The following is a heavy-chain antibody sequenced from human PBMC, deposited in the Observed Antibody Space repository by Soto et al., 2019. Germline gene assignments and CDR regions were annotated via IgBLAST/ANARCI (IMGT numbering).Heavy chain of an antibody. D-gene: IGHD3-9*01. J-gene: IGHJ4*02. CDR2: IWYDGNNR. CDR1: GFTFSKYG. Sequence: QVQLVESGGGVVQPGASLRLSCAASGFTFSKYGMHWVRQAPGKGLEWVAFIWYDGNNRYYSDSVKGRLTISRDNSKNPMYLQLNSLRADDTAVYFWAGEDLRGTGYSGYWGQGNQGTGPS. CDR3: AGEDLRGTGYSGY. V-gene: IGHV3-33*01.